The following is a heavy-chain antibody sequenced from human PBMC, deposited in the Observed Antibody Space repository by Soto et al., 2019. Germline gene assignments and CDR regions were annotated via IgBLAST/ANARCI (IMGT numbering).Heavy chain of an antibody. J-gene: IGHJ4*02. D-gene: IGHD2-2*01. V-gene: IGHV2-5*01. CDR2: IYWNDDK. CDR3: AHSLSRHCSGTSCLGDFDY. CDR1: GFSLSTSGVG. Sequence: QITLKESGPTLVKPTQTLTLTCTFSGFSLSTSGVGVGWIRQPPGKALDWLALIYWNDDKRYIPSLQSRLTITNDTSKNQVVLTVTNMDPVDTATYYCAHSLSRHCSGTSCLGDFDYWGQGTLVTVSS.